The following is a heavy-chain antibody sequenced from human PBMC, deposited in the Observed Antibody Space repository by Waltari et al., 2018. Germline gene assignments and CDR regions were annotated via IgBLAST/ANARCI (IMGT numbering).Heavy chain of an antibody. D-gene: IGHD3-10*01. CDR2: MNHNSGNT. CDR3: ARGPPYNAFDY. V-gene: IGHV1-8*03. Sequence: QVQLVQSGAEVKKPGASVTVSCKAYGYTLISYDINWGRQASGQWRQWMRCMNHNSGNTGYPQKFQGRVTITRNTSISKAYMELSSLSSEDTAVYYCARGPPYNAFDYWGQGTLVTVSS. CDR1: GYTLISYD. J-gene: IGHJ4*02.